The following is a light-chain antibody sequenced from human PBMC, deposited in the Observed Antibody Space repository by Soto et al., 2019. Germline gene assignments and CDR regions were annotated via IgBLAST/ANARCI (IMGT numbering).Light chain of an antibody. CDR1: QGVNNY. Sequence: EIVLTQSPATLSLSPGERATLSCRASQGVNNYLAWYQQKPGQAPRLLIYDAYNTATGIPARFSGSGSGTDFTLTISSLEPEDSAVYYCQQRSNWPPITFGQGTRLEIK. J-gene: IGKJ5*01. CDR2: DAY. CDR3: QQRSNWPPIT. V-gene: IGKV3-11*01.